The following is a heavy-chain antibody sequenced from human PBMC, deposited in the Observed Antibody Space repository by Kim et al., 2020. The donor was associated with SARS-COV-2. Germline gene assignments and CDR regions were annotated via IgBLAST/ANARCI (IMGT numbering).Heavy chain of an antibody. J-gene: IGHJ4*02. CDR2: K. D-gene: IGHD4-17*01. V-gene: IGHV3-33*01. Sequence: KFYADSVQGRFTISRDNSKNALYLQMNSLGDEDTAVYYCLTDRDYLFFDYWGQGTLVTVSS. CDR3: LTDRDYLFFDY.